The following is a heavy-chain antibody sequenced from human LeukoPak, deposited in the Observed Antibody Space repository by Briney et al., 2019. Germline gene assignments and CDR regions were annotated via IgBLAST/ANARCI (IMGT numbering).Heavy chain of an antibody. V-gene: IGHV4-59*08. CDR1: GGSISSYY. D-gene: IGHD6-13*01. Sequence: SQTLSLTCTVSGGSISSYYWSWIRQHPGNGLEWIGYIYYSGSTNYNPSLKSRVTISIDTSKNQFSLKLSSVTAADTAVYYCARHAWQQLGLIDYCGQGTLVTVSS. CDR3: ARHAWQQLGLIDY. J-gene: IGHJ4*02. CDR2: IYYSGST.